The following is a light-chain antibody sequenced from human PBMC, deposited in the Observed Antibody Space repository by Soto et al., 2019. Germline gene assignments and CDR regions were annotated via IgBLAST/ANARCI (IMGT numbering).Light chain of an antibody. CDR3: QQYNDYWT. Sequence: DVQMTQSPSTLYASVGDRVTITCRASQSINIWLAWYQQKPGRAPKLLIYKASTLESGVPLRFSGSGSGTEITLTISSLQPDDFATYYCQQYNDYWTFGQGTKVDIK. J-gene: IGKJ1*01. CDR2: KAS. V-gene: IGKV1-5*03. CDR1: QSINIW.